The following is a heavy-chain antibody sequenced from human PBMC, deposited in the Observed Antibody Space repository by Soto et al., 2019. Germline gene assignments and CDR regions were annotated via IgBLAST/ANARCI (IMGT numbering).Heavy chain of an antibody. CDR3: ARDPVRGYDSSGYSDY. CDR2: ISSSSSTI. J-gene: IGHJ4*02. Sequence: GGSLRLSCAASGFTFSSYSMNWVRQAPGKGLEWVSYISSSSSTIYYADSVKGRFTISRDNAKNSLYLQMNSLRDEDTAVYYCARDPVRGYDSSGYSDYWGQGTLVTVSS. D-gene: IGHD3-22*01. CDR1: GFTFSSYS. V-gene: IGHV3-48*02.